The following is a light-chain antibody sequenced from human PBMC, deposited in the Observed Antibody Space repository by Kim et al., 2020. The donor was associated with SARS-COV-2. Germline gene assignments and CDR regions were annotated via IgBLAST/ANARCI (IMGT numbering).Light chain of an antibody. Sequence: QSALTQSRSVSGSPGQSVTISCTGTSSDVGGYNYVSWYQQHPGKAPKLIIYDVIEQPSGVPDRFSASKSGNTASLTISGLQAEDEADYYCCSYAGSPPYVFGTGTKVTVL. CDR2: DVI. CDR1: SSDVGGYNY. CDR3: CSYAGSPPYV. V-gene: IGLV2-11*01. J-gene: IGLJ1*01.